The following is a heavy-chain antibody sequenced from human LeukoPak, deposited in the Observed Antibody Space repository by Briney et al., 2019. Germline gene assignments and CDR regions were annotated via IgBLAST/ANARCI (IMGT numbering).Heavy chain of an antibody. CDR2: IYPGDSDT. CDR3: ASPRIVGATWNDAFDI. Sequence: GESLKISCKGSGYSFTSYWIGWVRQMPGKGLEWMGIIYPGDSDTRYSPSFQGQVTISADRSISTAYLQWSSLKASDTAMYYCASPRIVGATWNDAFDIWGQGTMVTVSS. J-gene: IGHJ3*02. D-gene: IGHD1-26*01. CDR1: GYSFTSYW. V-gene: IGHV5-51*01.